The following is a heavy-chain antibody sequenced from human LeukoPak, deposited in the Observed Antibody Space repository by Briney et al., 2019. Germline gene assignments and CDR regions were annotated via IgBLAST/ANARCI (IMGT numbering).Heavy chain of an antibody. CDR1: GFSPSTSGVG. CDR2: IYWNDDK. CDR3: AHRPGSYGSFDY. D-gene: IGHD5-18*01. J-gene: IGHJ4*02. V-gene: IGHV2-5*01. Sequence: SGPTLVKPTQTLTLTCPFSGFSPSTSGVGVGWIRQPPGKALEWLALIYWNDDKRYSPSLKSRLTITKDTSKNQVVLTMTNMDPVDTATYYCAHRPGSYGSFDYWGQGTLVTVSS.